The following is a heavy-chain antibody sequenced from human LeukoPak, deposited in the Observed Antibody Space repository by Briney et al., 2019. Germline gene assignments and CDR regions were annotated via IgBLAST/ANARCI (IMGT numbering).Heavy chain of an antibody. CDR2: IYYSGST. Sequence: SETLSLTCTVSGGSVSSGSYYWSWIRQPPGKGLEWIGYIYYSGSTNYNPSLKSRVTISVDTSKNQFSLKLSSVTAADTAVYYCARLVAAAWVDYWGQGTLVIVSS. CDR3: ARLVAAAWVDY. D-gene: IGHD2-15*01. CDR1: GGSVSSGSYY. J-gene: IGHJ4*02. V-gene: IGHV4-61*01.